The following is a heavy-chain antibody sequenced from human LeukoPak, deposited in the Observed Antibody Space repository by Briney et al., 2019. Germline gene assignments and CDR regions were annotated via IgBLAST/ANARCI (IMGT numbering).Heavy chain of an antibody. CDR3: ANYYDSRGHYLFDF. Sequence: SETLSLTCTVSGGSISRGGHYWAWIRQPPGKGLEWIGSIYCSGRTYYHPSLESRVTISVDTSQNQFSLRLTSVTAADTAVYFCANYYDSRGHYLFDFWGQGTLVTVSS. D-gene: IGHD3-22*01. V-gene: IGHV4-39*01. J-gene: IGHJ4*02. CDR1: GGSISRGGHY. CDR2: IYCSGRT.